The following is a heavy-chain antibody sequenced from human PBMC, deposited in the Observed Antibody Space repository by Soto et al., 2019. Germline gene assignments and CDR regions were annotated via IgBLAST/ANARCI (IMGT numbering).Heavy chain of an antibody. V-gene: IGHV3-30*18. CDR2: ISYDGSNK. CDR3: AKDQDYYDSSGSLDY. D-gene: IGHD3-22*01. J-gene: IGHJ4*02. Sequence: LRDSCGAGGLTFCRWGMHWVRKAPGKGLEWVAVISYDGSNKYYADSVKGRFTISRDNSKNTLYLQMNSLRAEDTAVYYCAKDQDYYDSSGSLDYWGQGTLVTVSS. CDR1: GLTFCRWG.